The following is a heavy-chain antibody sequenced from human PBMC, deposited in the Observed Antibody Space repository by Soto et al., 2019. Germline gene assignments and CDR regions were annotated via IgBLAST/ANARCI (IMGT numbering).Heavy chain of an antibody. D-gene: IGHD2-2*01. J-gene: IGHJ6*02. CDR3: AKEYRSYPPGGMDV. V-gene: IGHV3-30*18. Sequence: GGSLRLSCAASGFTFSSYGMHWVRQAPGKGLEWVAVISYDGSNKYYADSVKGRFTISRDNSKNTLYLQMNSLRAEDTAVYYCAKEYRSYPPGGMDVWGQGTTVTVSS. CDR1: GFTFSSYG. CDR2: ISYDGSNK.